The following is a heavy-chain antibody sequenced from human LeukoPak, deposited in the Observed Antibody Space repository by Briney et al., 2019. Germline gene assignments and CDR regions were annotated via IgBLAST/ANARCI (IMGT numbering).Heavy chain of an antibody. D-gene: IGHD6-19*01. CDR1: GLSFSDYY. Sequence: GGSLRLSCAASGLSFSDYYMSWIRQAPGKGLEWVSYISSSGSTIDFADSVKGRFTISRDNAKNSLYLQLNSLRAEDTAVYYCARTSYSSGWYFDYWGQGTLVTVSS. V-gene: IGHV3-11*01. CDR3: ARTSYSSGWYFDY. J-gene: IGHJ4*02. CDR2: ISSSGSTI.